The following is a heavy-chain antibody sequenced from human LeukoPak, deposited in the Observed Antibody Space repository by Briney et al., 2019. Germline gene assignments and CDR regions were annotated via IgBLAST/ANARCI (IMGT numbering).Heavy chain of an antibody. CDR2: IYYSGST. CDR3: AREGSSWNNWFDP. CDR1: GGSISSYY. V-gene: IGHV4-59*12. J-gene: IGHJ5*02. Sequence: SETLSLTCTVSGGSISSYYWSWIREPPGKGLEWIGYIYYSGSTNYNPSLKSRVTMSVDTSKNQFSLKLSSVTAADTAVYYCAREGSSWNNWFDPWGQGTLVTVSS. D-gene: IGHD6-13*01.